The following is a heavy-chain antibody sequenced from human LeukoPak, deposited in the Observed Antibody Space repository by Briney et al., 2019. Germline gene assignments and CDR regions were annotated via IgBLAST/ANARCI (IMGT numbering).Heavy chain of an antibody. D-gene: IGHD2-15*01. V-gene: IGHV4-30-4*01. Sequence: SETLSLTCTVSGGSISSEDYYWSWIRQPPGKGLEWIGHISYSGNSYYNPSLKSRLTISIDTSKNQFFLRLNSVTAADTAVYYCARVRGYCSGATCYDIIDYWGQGTLVTVSS. CDR3: ARVRGYCSGATCYDIIDY. CDR1: GGSISSEDYY. CDR2: ISYSGNS. J-gene: IGHJ4*02.